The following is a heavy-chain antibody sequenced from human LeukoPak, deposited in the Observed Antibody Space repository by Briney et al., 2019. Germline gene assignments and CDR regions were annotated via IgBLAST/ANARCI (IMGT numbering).Heavy chain of an antibody. J-gene: IGHJ3*01. CDR1: GGTFSTYA. V-gene: IGHV3-23*01. D-gene: IGHD3-22*01. Sequence: ASVKVSCKASGGTFSTYAMTWVRQAPGKGLDWVSAIGASGADTYYADSAKGRFTVSRDNSKNTLYLQMSSLRADDTAVYFCAKRPRDSSGYYLGAFDGWGQGTTVTVSS. CDR3: AKRPRDSSGYYLGAFDG. CDR2: IGASGADT.